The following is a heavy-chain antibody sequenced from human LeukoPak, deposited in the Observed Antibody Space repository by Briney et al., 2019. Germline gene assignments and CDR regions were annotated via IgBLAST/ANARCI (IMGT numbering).Heavy chain of an antibody. CDR3: ARACGGDCYLSDY. D-gene: IGHD2-21*02. CDR1: GFTFSSYG. Sequence: GGSLRLSCAASGFTFSSYGMNWVRQAPGKGLEWVSSISTSPSYIYYADSVKGRFTISRDNAKNSLYLQMNSLRAEDTAVYYCARACGGDCYLSDYWGQGTLVTVSS. V-gene: IGHV3-21*01. CDR2: ISTSPSYI. J-gene: IGHJ4*02.